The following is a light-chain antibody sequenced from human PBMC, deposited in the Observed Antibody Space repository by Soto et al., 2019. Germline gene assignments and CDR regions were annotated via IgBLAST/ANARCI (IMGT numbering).Light chain of an antibody. J-gene: IGKJ5*01. Sequence: EIVMTQSPATLSVSPGERATLSCRASQSVSSRLAWYQRKPGQAPRLLIYDASSRATGTPDRFSGSGSGTDFTLTINRLEPEDFAVYYCQQYNNWPPITFGQGTRLEIK. CDR1: QSVSSR. V-gene: IGKV3D-15*01. CDR2: DAS. CDR3: QQYNNWPPIT.